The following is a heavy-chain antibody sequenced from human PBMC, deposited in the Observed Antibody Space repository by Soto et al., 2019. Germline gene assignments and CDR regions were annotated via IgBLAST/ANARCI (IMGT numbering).Heavy chain of an antibody. D-gene: IGHD2-15*01. CDR3: AKNRGYCSGGSGYGDY. Sequence: EVQLLESGGGLVQPGGSLRLSCAASGFTFSSYAMSWVRQAPGKGLEWVSTISGNGGSTYYADSVKGRFTISRDNSKNTLFLQMNSLRAEDTAVYYCAKNRGYCSGGSGYGDYWGQGTLVTVSS. CDR2: ISGNGGST. V-gene: IGHV3-23*01. CDR1: GFTFSSYA. J-gene: IGHJ4*02.